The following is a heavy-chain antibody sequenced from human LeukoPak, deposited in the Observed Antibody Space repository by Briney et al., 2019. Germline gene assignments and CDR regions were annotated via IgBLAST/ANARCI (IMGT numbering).Heavy chain of an antibody. D-gene: IGHD6-13*01. Sequence: ASVTVPCKASGGTFSSYAISWVRQAPGQGLEWMGGIIPIFGTANYAQKFQGRVTITTDESTSTAYMELSSLRSEDTAVYYCARDIEIRSSAGLYYFDYWGQGTLVTVSS. CDR1: GGTFSSYA. J-gene: IGHJ4*02. V-gene: IGHV1-69*05. CDR2: IIPIFGTA. CDR3: ARDIEIRSSAGLYYFDY.